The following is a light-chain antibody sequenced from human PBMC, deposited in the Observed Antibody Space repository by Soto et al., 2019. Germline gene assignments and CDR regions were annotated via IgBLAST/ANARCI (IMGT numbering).Light chain of an antibody. J-gene: IGKJ5*01. Sequence: EIVLTQSPATLSLSPGERATLSCRASQSISNYLAWYQQKPGQAPRLLISDASNRATAIPARFRGSGSGTDFTLTIISLEPEDFAVYYCQHRSNWPPITFGQGTRLEIK. CDR2: DAS. V-gene: IGKV3-11*01. CDR1: QSISNY. CDR3: QHRSNWPPIT.